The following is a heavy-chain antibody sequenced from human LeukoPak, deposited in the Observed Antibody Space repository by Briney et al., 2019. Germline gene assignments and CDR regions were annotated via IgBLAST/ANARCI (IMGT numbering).Heavy chain of an antibody. Sequence: PGGSLSLSCAASGFPFSSHNMNWVRQAPGKGLEGVSSISSSSTYIYYADSVKGRFSISKDNSKNTLYLQMNSLRADDTAVYYCASGMAAWDYWGQGTLVTVSS. CDR2: ISSSSTYI. CDR1: GFPFSSHN. CDR3: ASGMAAWDY. V-gene: IGHV3-21*01. J-gene: IGHJ4*02. D-gene: IGHD5-24*01.